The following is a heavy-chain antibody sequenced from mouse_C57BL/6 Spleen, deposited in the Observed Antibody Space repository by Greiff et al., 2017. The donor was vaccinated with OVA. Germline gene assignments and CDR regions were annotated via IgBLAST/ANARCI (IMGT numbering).Heavy chain of an antibody. J-gene: IGHJ2*01. Sequence: VQLQQSGAELVRPGTSVKLSCKASGYTFTSYWMHWVKQRPGQGLEWIGVIDPSDSYTNYNQKFKGKATLTVDTSSSTAYMQLSSLTSEDSAVYYCARSYYYGSSGYWGQGTTLTVSS. CDR3: ARSYYYGSSGY. CDR2: IDPSDSYT. D-gene: IGHD1-1*01. V-gene: IGHV1-59*01. CDR1: GYTFTSYW.